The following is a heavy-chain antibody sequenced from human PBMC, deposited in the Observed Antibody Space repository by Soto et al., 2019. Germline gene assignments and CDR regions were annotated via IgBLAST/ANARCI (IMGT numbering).Heavy chain of an antibody. CDR1: GFNLLDYA. J-gene: IGHJ4*02. CDR2: ISWNSGSI. D-gene: IGHD1-26*01. Sequence: LRHSYTASGFNLLDYAMHWVRQAPGKGLEWVSGISWNSGSIGYADSVKGRFTISRDNAKNSLYLQMNSLRAEDTALYYCAKDSSGSYYGKFDYWGQGTLGTV. CDR3: AKDSSGSYYGKFDY. V-gene: IGHV3-9*01.